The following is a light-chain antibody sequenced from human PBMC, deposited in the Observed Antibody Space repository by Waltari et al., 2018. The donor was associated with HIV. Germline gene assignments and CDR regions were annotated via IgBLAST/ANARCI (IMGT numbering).Light chain of an antibody. V-gene: IGLV8-61*01. CDR1: SGSVSTIYY. J-gene: IGLJ3*02. CDR2: STN. Sequence: QTVVTQEPSFPVSPGGRVTLTFCLSSGSVSTIYYPRWYQQTPGQAPRTLIHSTNTRSSGVPDRFSGSIVGNKAALTITGAQADDESDYYCVLYMGSGLWVFGGGTKLTVL. CDR3: VLYMGSGLWV.